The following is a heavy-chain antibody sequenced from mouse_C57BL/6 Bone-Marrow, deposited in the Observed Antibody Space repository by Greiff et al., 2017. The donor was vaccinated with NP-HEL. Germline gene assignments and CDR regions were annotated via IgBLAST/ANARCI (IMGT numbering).Heavy chain of an antibody. V-gene: IGHV5-6*01. Sequence: EVHLVESGGDLVKPGGSLKLSCAASGFTFSSYGMSWVRQTPDKRLEWVATISSGGSYTYYPDRVKGSFTISRDNAKNTLYLQMSSLKSEDTAMYYCARRNYYGSSYLYAMDYWGQGTSVTVSA. CDR1: GFTFSSYG. D-gene: IGHD1-1*01. J-gene: IGHJ4*01. CDR2: ISSGGSYT. CDR3: ARRNYYGSSYLYAMDY.